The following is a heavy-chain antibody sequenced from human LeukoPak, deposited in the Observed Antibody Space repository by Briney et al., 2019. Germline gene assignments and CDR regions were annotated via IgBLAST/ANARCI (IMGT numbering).Heavy chain of an antibody. CDR3: ARGESWGFDY. V-gene: IGHV1-2*06. CDR2: INPNSGGT. D-gene: IGHD3-16*01. J-gene: IGHJ4*02. CDR1: GGTFSSYA. Sequence: ASVKVSCKASGGTFSSYAISWVRQAPGQGLEWMGRINPNSGGTNYAQKFQGRVTMTRDTSISTAYMELSRLRSDDTAVYYCARGESWGFDYWGQGTLVTVSS.